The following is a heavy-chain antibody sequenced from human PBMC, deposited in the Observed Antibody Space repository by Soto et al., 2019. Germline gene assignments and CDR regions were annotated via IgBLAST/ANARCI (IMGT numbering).Heavy chain of an antibody. D-gene: IGHD4-17*01. CDR2: IYRGGTT. CDR3: AEGATNGDLVDGFDV. Sequence: ELQLVESGGGLVQPGGSLRLSCAASGFSVSINYVNWVRQAPGKGLEWVAVIYRGGTTHYADSVKGRFTITRDTSKNTVNLRMNSLRADVKAVYYCAEGATNGDLVDGFDVWGQGKMVTITS. CDR1: GFSVSINY. J-gene: IGHJ3*01. V-gene: IGHV3-66*01.